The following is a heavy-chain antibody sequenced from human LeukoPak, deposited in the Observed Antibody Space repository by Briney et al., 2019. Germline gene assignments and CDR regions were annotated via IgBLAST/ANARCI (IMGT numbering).Heavy chain of an antibody. CDR3: ATVGMGLPDYYGMDV. J-gene: IGHJ6*04. D-gene: IGHD1-26*01. Sequence: GASVKVSCKVSGYTLTELSMHWVRQAPGKGLEWMGGFDPEDGETIYAQEFQGRVTMTEDTSTDTAYMELSSLRSEDTAVYYCATVGMGLPDYYGMDVWGKGTTVTVSS. CDR1: GYTLTELS. V-gene: IGHV1-24*01. CDR2: FDPEDGET.